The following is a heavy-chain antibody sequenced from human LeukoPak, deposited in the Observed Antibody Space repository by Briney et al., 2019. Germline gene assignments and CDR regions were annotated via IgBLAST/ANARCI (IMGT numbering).Heavy chain of an antibody. Sequence: PGESLKISCKGPGSTFTSYWISWVRPLPGKGLEWMGRIDPSDSYPNYSPSFQVHVTISAAKSISTAYLQWRSLKASDTAMYYCARHQNDILTGSYYYGMDVWGQGTTVTVSS. J-gene: IGHJ6*02. CDR2: IDPSDSYP. D-gene: IGHD3-9*01. V-gene: IGHV5-10-1*01. CDR1: GSTFTSYW. CDR3: ARHQNDILTGSYYYGMDV.